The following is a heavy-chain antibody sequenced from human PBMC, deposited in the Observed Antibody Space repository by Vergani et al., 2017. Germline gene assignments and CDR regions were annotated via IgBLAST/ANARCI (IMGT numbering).Heavy chain of an antibody. CDR1: GFTFSNAW. D-gene: IGHD6-19*01. CDR3: TLPRGSGGFDY. J-gene: IGHJ4*02. CDR2: IKSKTDGGTT. V-gene: IGHV3-15*01. Sequence: EVQLVESGGGLVKPGGSLRLSCAASGFTFSNAWMSWVRQAPGKGLEWVGRIKSKTDGGTTDYAAPVKGRFTISRDDSKNTLYLQMNSLKTEDTAVYYCTLPRGSGGFDYWGQGTLVTVSS.